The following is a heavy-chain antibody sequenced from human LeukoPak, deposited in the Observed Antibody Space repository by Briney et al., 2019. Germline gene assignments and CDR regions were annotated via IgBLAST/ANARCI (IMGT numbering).Heavy chain of an antibody. V-gene: IGHV1-18*01. CDR1: GYTFTRYG. CDR2: ISGYNGKT. J-gene: IGHJ4*02. CDR3: ARVDHRLGEGFDY. Sequence: ASVKVSCKAFGYTFTRYGVSWVRQAPGQGLEWMGWISGYNGKTNYAQKFQARVTMTTDTSTSTAYMKLRSLRSDDTAVYYCARVDHRLGEGFDYWGQGTLVTVSS. D-gene: IGHD3-16*01.